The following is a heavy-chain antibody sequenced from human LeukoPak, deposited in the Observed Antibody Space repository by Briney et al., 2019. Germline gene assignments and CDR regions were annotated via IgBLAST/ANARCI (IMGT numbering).Heavy chain of an antibody. J-gene: IGHJ6*03. Sequence: ASVKVSCKASGYTFTGYYIHWVRQAPGQGLEWMGIINPSGSNTTYAQRFQGRLTMTRDTSTSTVYMELSSLRSEDTAVYYCARGQYYYYMDVWGKGTTVTVSS. CDR1: GYTFTGYY. CDR3: ARGQYYYYMDV. V-gene: IGHV1-46*01. CDR2: INPSGSNT.